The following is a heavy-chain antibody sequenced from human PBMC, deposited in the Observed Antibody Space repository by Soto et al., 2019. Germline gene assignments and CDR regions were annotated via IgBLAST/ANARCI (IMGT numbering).Heavy chain of an antibody. CDR1: GGTFSSYA. CDR2: IIPIFGTA. J-gene: IGHJ4*02. V-gene: IGHV1-69*13. D-gene: IGHD2-15*01. CDR3: ARSPCSGGSCYSVDTAMVFDY. Sequence: ASVKVSCKXSGGTFSSYAISWVRQAPGQGLEWMGGIIPIFGTANYAQKFQGRVTITADESTSTAYMELSSLRSEDTAVYYCARSPCSGGSCYSVDTAMVFDYWGQGTLVTVSS.